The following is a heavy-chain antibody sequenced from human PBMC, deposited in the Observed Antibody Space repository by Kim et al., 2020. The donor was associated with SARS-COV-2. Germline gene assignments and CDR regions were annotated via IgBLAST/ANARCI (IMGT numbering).Heavy chain of an antibody. Sequence: SETLSLTCAVSGGSISSSNWWSWVRQPPGKGLEWIGEIYHSGSTNYNPSLKSRVTISVDKSKNQFSLKLSSVTAADTAVYYCARDLAAAGEGGYYYYYGMDVWGQGTTVTVSS. CDR3: ARDLAAAGEGGYYYYYGMDV. D-gene: IGHD6-13*01. J-gene: IGHJ6*02. CDR2: IYHSGST. V-gene: IGHV4-4*02. CDR1: GGSISSSNW.